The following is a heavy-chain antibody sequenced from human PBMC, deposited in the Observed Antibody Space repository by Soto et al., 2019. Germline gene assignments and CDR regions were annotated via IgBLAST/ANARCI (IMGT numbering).Heavy chain of an antibody. CDR1: GLIVSSTY. CDR3: VREPRYCSGGSCSITVDAFDT. J-gene: IGHJ3*02. D-gene: IGHD2-15*01. V-gene: IGHV3-66*01. Sequence: EVELVESGGGLVQPGGSLRLSCAASGLIVSSTYINLVRQAPGKGLEWVSVISNGGDTHYADSVKGSFSLSRDISKNTLHRQMRSLRVEDTAVYYCVREPRYCSGGSCSITVDAFDTRGQGTMVTVSS. CDR2: ISNGGDT.